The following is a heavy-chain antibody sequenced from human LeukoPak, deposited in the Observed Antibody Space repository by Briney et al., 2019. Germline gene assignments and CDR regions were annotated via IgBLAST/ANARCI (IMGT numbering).Heavy chain of an antibody. CDR2: INSDGRST. V-gene: IGHV3-74*01. D-gene: IGHD6-13*01. Sequence: GGSLRLSCAASGFTFSSYWMHWVRQAPGKGLVWVSRINSDGRSTNYADSVKGRFTISRDNAKNTLYLQMNSLRAEDTAVYYCARASAAGIMLGSWGQGTLVTVSS. CDR1: GFTFSSYW. CDR3: ARASAAGIMLGS. J-gene: IGHJ4*02.